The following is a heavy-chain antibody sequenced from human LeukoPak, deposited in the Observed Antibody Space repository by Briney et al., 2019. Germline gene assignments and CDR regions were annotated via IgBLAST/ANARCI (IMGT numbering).Heavy chain of an antibody. V-gene: IGHV3-23*01. Sequence: GGSLRLSCAASGFTFSSYAMSWVRQAPGKGLEWVSAISGSGGSTYYADSVKGRFTISRDNSKNTLYLQMNSLRAEDTAAYYCAKALDYYDSSGYYRDAFDIWGQGTMVTVSS. J-gene: IGHJ3*02. D-gene: IGHD3-22*01. CDR1: GFTFSSYA. CDR3: AKALDYYDSSGYYRDAFDI. CDR2: ISGSGGST.